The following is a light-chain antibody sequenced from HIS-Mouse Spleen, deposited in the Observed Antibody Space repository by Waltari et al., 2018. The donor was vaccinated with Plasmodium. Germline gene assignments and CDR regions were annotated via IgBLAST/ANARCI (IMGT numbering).Light chain of an antibody. J-gene: IGKJ2*01. CDR1: QSVSSSY. CDR3: LQYGSSPPYT. CDR2: GAS. Sequence: TQSPGTLSLSPGERATLSCRASQSVSSSYLAWYQQKPGQAPRLLIYGASSRATGIPDRFSGSGSGTDFTLTISRLEPEDFAVYYCLQYGSSPPYTFGQGTKLEIK. V-gene: IGKV3-20*01.